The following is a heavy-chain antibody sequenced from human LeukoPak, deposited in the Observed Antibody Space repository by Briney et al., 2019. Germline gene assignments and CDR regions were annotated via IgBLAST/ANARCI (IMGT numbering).Heavy chain of an antibody. CDR3: ARYLVVTATRHNWFDP. D-gene: IGHD2-21*02. J-gene: IGHJ5*02. CDR2: ISGDGVST. V-gene: IGHV3-43*02. CDR1: GFTFDDYA. Sequence: GGSLRLSCAASGFTFDDYAMHWVRQAPGKGLEWVSLISGDGVSTYYADSVKGRFTISRDNSKNSLYLQMNSLRTEDTALYYCARYLVVTATRHNWFDPWGQGTLVTVSS.